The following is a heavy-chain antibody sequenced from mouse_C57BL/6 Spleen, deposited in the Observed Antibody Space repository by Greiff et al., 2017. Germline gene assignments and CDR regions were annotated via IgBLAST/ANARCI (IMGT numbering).Heavy chain of an antibody. J-gene: IGHJ4*01. CDR2: IDPETGGT. Sequence: VQLQQSGAELVRPGASVTLSCKASGYTFTDYEMHWVKQTPVHGLEWIGAIDPETGGTAYNQKFKGKAILTADKSSSTAYMGLRSLTSEDSAVYYCTRKLLYAMGYWGPGASVTVSS. V-gene: IGHV1-15*01. CDR1: GYTFTDYE. CDR3: TRKLLYAMGY.